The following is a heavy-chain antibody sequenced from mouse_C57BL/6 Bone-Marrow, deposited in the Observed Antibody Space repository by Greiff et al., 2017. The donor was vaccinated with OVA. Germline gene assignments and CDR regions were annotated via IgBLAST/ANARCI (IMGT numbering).Heavy chain of an antibody. Sequence: QVHVKQSGAELVRPGTSVKMSCKASGYTFTNYWIGWAKQRPGHGLEWIGDIYPGGGYTNYNEKFKGKATLTADKSSSTAYMQFSSLTSEDSAIYYCAIYEGDLYFDVWGTGTTVTVSS. CDR1: GYTFTNYW. D-gene: IGHD2-12*01. CDR2: IYPGGGYT. V-gene: IGHV1-63*01. CDR3: AIYEGDLYFDV. J-gene: IGHJ1*03.